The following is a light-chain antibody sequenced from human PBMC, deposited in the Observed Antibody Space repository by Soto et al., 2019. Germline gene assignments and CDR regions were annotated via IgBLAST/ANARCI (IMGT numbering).Light chain of an antibody. Sequence: QSALTPPASVSGSPGQSITISCTGTSSDVGSYNLVSWYQQHPGKAPKLMIYEGSKRPSGVSNRFSGSKSGNTASLTISGLQAEDEADYYCCSYAGSSTAVFGGGTQLTVL. CDR1: SSDVGSYNL. CDR3: CSYAGSSTAV. J-gene: IGLJ7*01. CDR2: EGS. V-gene: IGLV2-23*01.